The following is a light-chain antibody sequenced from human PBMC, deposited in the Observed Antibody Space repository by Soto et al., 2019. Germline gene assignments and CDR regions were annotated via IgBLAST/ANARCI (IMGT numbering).Light chain of an antibody. J-gene: IGKJ3*01. CDR3: QQYGSSPRFT. V-gene: IGKV3-20*01. CDR2: GAS. CDR1: QSVSSSY. Sequence: EIVLTQSPGTLSLSPGERATLSCRASQSVSSSYLAWYQQKPGQAPRLLIYGASSRATGIPDRFSGSGSGKDFPLTISRLEPEDFAVYYCQQYGSSPRFTFGPGTKVDIK.